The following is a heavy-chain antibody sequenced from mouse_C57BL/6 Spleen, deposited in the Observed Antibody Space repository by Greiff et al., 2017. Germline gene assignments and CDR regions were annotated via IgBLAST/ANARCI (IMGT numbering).Heavy chain of an antibody. D-gene: IGHD1-1*01. CDR3: ASAVGAMDY. J-gene: IGHJ4*01. CDR1: GFTFSSYG. CDR2: ISSGGSYT. V-gene: IGHV5-6*01. Sequence: EVNVVESGGDLVKPGGSLKLSCAASGFTFSSYGMSWVRQTPDKRLEWVATISSGGSYTYYPDSVKGRFTISRDNAKNTLYLQMSSLKSEDTAMYYCASAVGAMDYWGQGTSVTVSS.